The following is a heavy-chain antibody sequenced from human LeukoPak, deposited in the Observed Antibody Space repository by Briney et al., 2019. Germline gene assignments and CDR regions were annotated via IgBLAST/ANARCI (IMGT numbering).Heavy chain of an antibody. Sequence: ASVKVSCKAFGYTFTSYGISWVRQAPGQGLEWMGWISAYNGNTNYAQKLQGRVTMTTDTSTSTAYMELRSLRSDDTAVYYCASGDYGAATLPAFDIWGQGTMVTVSS. J-gene: IGHJ3*02. V-gene: IGHV1-18*01. CDR2: ISAYNGNT. CDR3: ASGDYGAATLPAFDI. D-gene: IGHD4-17*01. CDR1: GYTFTSYG.